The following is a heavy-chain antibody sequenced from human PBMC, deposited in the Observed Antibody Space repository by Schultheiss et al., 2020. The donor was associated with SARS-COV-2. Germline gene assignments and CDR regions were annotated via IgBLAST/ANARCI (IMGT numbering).Heavy chain of an antibody. CDR1: GFTFSSYG. J-gene: IGHJ4*02. Sequence: GESLKISCAASGFTFSSYGMHWVRQAPGKGLEWVAFIRYDGSNKYYADSVKGRFTISRDNSKNTLYLQMNSLRAEDTAVYYCARLNGSGSYYRYYFDYWGQGTLVTVSS. CDR3: ARLNGSGSYYRYYFDY. D-gene: IGHD3-10*01. CDR2: IRYDGSNK. V-gene: IGHV3-30*02.